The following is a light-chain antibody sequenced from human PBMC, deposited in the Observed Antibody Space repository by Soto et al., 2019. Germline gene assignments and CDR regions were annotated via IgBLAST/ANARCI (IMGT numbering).Light chain of an antibody. CDR1: QSVSSY. CDR2: DAS. V-gene: IGKV3-11*01. J-gene: IGKJ2*01. Sequence: EIVLTQSPATLSLSPGEIATLSCSASQSVSSYLAWYQQKPGQAPRLLIYDASNRATAIPDRFSGSGSGTDFTLTISSLEPEDFAVYYCLQRSNWPRTFGQGTKLEIK. CDR3: LQRSNWPRT.